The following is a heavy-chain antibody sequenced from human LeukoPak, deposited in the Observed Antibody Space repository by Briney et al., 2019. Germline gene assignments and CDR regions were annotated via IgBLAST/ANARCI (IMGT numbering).Heavy chain of an antibody. Sequence: GGSLRFSCAASGFTFDDYGMSWVRQAPGKGREWVYGINWNGGSTGYADSVKGRFPISRDKAKESLYLQMNTLRAEDTALYYCARSRKWEILSGPPSDFDYWGQGTLVTVSS. D-gene: IGHD1-26*01. J-gene: IGHJ4*02. CDR3: ARSRKWEILSGPPSDFDY. V-gene: IGHV3-20*04. CDR1: GFTFDDYG. CDR2: INWNGGST.